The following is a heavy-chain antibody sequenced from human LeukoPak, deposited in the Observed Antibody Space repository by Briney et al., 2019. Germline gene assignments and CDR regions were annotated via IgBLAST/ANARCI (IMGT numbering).Heavy chain of an antibody. D-gene: IGHD1-26*01. CDR3: ARGAFPGARKPNWFDP. CDR1: GFTFSSYA. J-gene: IGHJ5*02. CDR2: ISYDGSNK. Sequence: GGSLRLSCAASGFTFSSYAMHWVRQAPGKGLEWVAVISYDGSNKYYADSVKGRFTISRDNPKNTLYLQMNSLRAEDTAVYYCARGAFPGARKPNWFDPWGQGTLVTVSS. V-gene: IGHV3-30-3*01.